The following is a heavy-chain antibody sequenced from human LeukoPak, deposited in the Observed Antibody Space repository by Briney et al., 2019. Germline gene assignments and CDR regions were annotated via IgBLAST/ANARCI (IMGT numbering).Heavy chain of an antibody. J-gene: IGHJ4*02. Sequence: GGSLRLSCAASGFTFGSYWMHWVRQAPGKGLEWVAFVRYDGTNKYYADSVKGRFTISRDNSKNTLYLQMNSLRPEDTAVYYCAKKDCSGGSCPYYFDHWGQGTLVTVSS. D-gene: IGHD2-15*01. CDR1: GFTFGSYW. V-gene: IGHV3-30*02. CDR3: AKKDCSGGSCPYYFDH. CDR2: VRYDGTNK.